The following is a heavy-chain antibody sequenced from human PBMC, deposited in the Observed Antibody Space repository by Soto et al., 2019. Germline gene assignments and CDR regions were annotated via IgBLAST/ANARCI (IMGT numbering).Heavy chain of an antibody. D-gene: IGHD5-18*01. CDR1: GGSISSGAYY. V-gene: IGHV4-31*03. J-gene: IGHJ4*02. Sequence: QVQLQESGPGLVKPSQTLSLTCTVSGGSISSGAYYWSWIRQPPGKGLEWIAYIHYSGNTYYNLSLKSRVTLSVDTSKNQFSLKLNSVTAADTAVYFCARGRPTVLGNSHADYWGQGTLVTVSS. CDR3: ARGRPTVLGNSHADY. CDR2: IHYSGNT.